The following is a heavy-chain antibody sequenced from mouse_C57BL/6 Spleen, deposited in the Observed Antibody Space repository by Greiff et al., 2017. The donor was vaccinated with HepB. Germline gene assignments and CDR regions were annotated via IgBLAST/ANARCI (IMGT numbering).Heavy chain of an antibody. CDR1: GFTFSSYA. J-gene: IGHJ3*01. CDR2: ISDGGSYT. V-gene: IGHV5-4*01. Sequence: EVNVVESGGGLVKPGGSLKLSCAASGFTFSSYAMSWVRQTPEKRLEWVATISDGGSYTYYPDNVKGRFTISRDNAKNNLYLQMSHLKSEDTAMYYCAREVPLRRWAYWGQGTLVTVSA. D-gene: IGHD2-12*01. CDR3: AREVPLRRWAY.